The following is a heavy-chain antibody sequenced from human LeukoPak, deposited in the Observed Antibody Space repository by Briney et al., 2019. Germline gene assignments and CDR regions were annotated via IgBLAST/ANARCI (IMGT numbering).Heavy chain of an antibody. CDR2: ISYDGSNK. V-gene: IGHV3-30-3*01. D-gene: IGHD6-13*01. Sequence: QSGGSLRLSCAASGFTFSSYAMHWVRQAPGKGLEWVAVISYDGSNKYYADSVKGRFTISRDNSKNTLYLQMNSLRAEDTAVYYCANSKQQLALLDYWGQGTLVTVSS. J-gene: IGHJ4*02. CDR1: GFTFSSYA. CDR3: ANSKQQLALLDY.